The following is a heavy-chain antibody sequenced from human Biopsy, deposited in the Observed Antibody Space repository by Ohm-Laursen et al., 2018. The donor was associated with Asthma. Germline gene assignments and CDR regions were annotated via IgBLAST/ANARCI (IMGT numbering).Heavy chain of an antibody. J-gene: IGHJ4*02. V-gene: IGHV4-39*07. CDR1: GASITSSAYY. D-gene: IGHD2-15*01. Sequence: SETLSLTWAVSGASITSSAYYWGWIRQPPGKGLEWIGSMYYGETTYYSPSLKSRVTTSVDTSKKQISLRLSSVIAADTAVYYCAGFCSGGNCPDHWGQGTLVTVSS. CDR3: AGFCSGGNCPDH. CDR2: MYYGETT.